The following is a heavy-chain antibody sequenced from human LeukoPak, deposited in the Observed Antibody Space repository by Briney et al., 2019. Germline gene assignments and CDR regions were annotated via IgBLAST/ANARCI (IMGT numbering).Heavy chain of an antibody. J-gene: IGHJ5*02. CDR3: ARDPSITMIVVADNWFDP. CDR1: GFTFSSYS. V-gene: IGHV3-21*01. D-gene: IGHD3-22*01. CDR2: ISSSSSYI. Sequence: PGGSLRLSCAASGFTFSSYSMNWVRQAPGKGLEWVSSISSSSSYIYYADSVKGRFTISRDNAKNSLYLQMNSLRAGDTAVYYCARDPSITMIVVADNWFDPWGQGTLVTVSS.